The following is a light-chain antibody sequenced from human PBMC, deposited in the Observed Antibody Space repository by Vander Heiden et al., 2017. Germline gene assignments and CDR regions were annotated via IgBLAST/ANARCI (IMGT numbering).Light chain of an antibody. CDR1: QSVLYRSNNKNY. CDR3: QQYYRSPKT. V-gene: IGKV4-1*01. Sequence: DIAMTQSPASLVVSLGERATSNCKASQSVLYRSNNKNYLAWYQQKPGQPPKLLIYWASIQEFGVPERFSGSGSGTDFTLTISSLQAEDVAVYYYQQYYRSPKTFGQGTKLEIK. CDR2: WAS. J-gene: IGKJ2*01.